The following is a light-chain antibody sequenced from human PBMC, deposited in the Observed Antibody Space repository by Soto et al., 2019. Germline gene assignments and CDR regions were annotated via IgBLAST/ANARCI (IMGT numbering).Light chain of an antibody. Sequence: DIVMTQSPDSLAVSLGERATINCKSSQSVLHSSNNKNYLAWYQQKPGQPPKLLLSWASNRESGVPDRFSGSGSGTDFTLTISSLQAEDVAVYYCQQYYATPVTFGPGTKVDVK. CDR3: QQYYATPVT. CDR2: WAS. J-gene: IGKJ3*01. V-gene: IGKV4-1*01. CDR1: QSVLHSSNNKNY.